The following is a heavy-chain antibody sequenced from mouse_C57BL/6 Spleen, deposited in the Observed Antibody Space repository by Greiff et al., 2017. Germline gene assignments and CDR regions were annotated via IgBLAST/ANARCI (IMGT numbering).Heavy chain of an antibody. CDR3: ARSYYGSSYERGYYCDY. Sequence: VQLQQSGAELVRPGSSVKMSCKTSGYTFTSYGINWVKQRPGQGLEWIGYIYIGNGYTEYNEKFKGKATLTSDTSSSTAYMQLSSLTSEDSAIYFCARSYYGSSYERGYYCDYWGQGTTLTVSS. CDR2: IYIGNGYT. V-gene: IGHV1-58*01. D-gene: IGHD1-1*01. J-gene: IGHJ2*01. CDR1: GYTFTSYG.